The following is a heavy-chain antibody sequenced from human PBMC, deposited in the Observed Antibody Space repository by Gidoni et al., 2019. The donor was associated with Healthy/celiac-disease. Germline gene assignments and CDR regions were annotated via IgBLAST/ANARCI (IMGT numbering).Heavy chain of an antibody. CDR2: ISSSSSYI. CDR1: GFTFSSYS. V-gene: IGHV3-21*01. J-gene: IGHJ4*02. D-gene: IGHD2-15*01. Sequence: EVQLVESGGGLVKPGGSLRLSCAASGFTFSSYSMNWVRQAPGKGLEWVSSISSSSSYIYYADSVKGRFTISRDNAKNSLYLQMNSLRAEDTAVYYCARDDSGGSCYFDYWGQGTLVTVSS. CDR3: ARDDSGGSCYFDY.